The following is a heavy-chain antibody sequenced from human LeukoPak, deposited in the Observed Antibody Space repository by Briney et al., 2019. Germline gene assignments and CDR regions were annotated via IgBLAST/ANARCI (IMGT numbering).Heavy chain of an antibody. CDR1: GFTFSSYG. Sequence: GGSLRLSCAASGFTFSSYGMSWVRQAPGKGLEWVSAISGSGGSTYYADSVMGRFTISRDNSKNTLYLQMNSLRAEDTAVYYCAKAWGGRVYYFDYWGQGTLVTVSS. V-gene: IGHV3-23*01. CDR2: ISGSGGST. J-gene: IGHJ4*02. CDR3: AKAWGGRVYYFDY. D-gene: IGHD3-16*01.